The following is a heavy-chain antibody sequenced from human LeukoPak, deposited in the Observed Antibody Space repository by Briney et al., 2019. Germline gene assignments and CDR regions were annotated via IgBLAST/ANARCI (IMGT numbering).Heavy chain of an antibody. CDR3: ARRNCSSTSCHLDGMDV. Sequence: GESLKISCKGSGYSFTSYWIGWVRQMPGKGLEWMGIIYPGDSDTRYSPSFQGQVTISADKSISTAYLQWSSLKASDTAMYYCARRNCSSTSCHLDGMDVWGQGTTVTVSS. D-gene: IGHD2-2*01. CDR1: GYSFTSYW. V-gene: IGHV5-51*01. J-gene: IGHJ6*02. CDR2: IYPGDSDT.